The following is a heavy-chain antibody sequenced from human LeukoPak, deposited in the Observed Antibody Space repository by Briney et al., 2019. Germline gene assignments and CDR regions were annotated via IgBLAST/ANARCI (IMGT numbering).Heavy chain of an antibody. D-gene: IGHD1-1*01. Sequence: GSLRLSCAASGFTFSSYGMHWVRQAPGKGLEWVAVISYDGSNKYYADSVKGRFTISRDNSKNTLYLQMNSLRAEDTAVYYCAKSPGRSPDYWGQGTLVTVSS. V-gene: IGHV3-30*18. J-gene: IGHJ4*02. CDR2: ISYDGSNK. CDR3: AKSPGRSPDY. CDR1: GFTFSSYG.